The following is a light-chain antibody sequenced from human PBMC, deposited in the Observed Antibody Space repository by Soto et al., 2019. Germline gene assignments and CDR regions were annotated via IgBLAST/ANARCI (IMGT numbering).Light chain of an antibody. CDR1: HNINSW. J-gene: IGKJ1*01. V-gene: IGKV1-5*01. CDR3: QQYGSYSRT. CDR2: DAS. Sequence: SHVTNYTTSLAAAVVEGVPITCRASHNINSWLAWYQQKAGKAPKLLIYDASSLESGIPARFSGSGSGTEFTLTISSLEPEDFAAYYCQQYGSYSRTFGQGTKVDIK.